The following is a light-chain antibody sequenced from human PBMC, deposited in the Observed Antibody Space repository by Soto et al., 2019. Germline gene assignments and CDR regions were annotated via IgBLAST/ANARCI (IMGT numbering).Light chain of an antibody. CDR2: GAK. Sequence: DIQITDTPPFLSSFLVDIVIITCRASQGISNYLNWYQQKPGKAPNLLIFGAKSLQSGVPSRFSGSGSGTDFTLTITTLQPEDVGIYYCQQCYATPLTFGQGTPLEIK. V-gene: IGKV1-39*01. J-gene: IGKJ5*01. CDR1: QGISNY. CDR3: QQCYATPLT.